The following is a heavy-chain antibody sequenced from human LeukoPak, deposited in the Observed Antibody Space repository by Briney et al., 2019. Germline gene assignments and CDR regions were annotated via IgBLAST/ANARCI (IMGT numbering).Heavy chain of an antibody. Sequence: ASVKVSCKASGYTFTSYGISWVRQAPGQGLEWMGWISAYNGNTNYAQKLQGRVTMTTDTSTSTAYMELRSLRSDDTAVYYCARSKETVGEGNWFDPWGQGTLVTVSS. V-gene: IGHV1-18*01. CDR3: ARSKETVGEGNWFDP. D-gene: IGHD4-17*01. CDR2: ISAYNGNT. CDR1: GYTFTSYG. J-gene: IGHJ5*02.